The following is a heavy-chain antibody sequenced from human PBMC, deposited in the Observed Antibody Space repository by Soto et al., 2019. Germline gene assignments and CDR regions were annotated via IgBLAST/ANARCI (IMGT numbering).Heavy chain of an antibody. CDR1: GYSFTSYW. Sequence: WESLKISCKGSGYSFTSYWISWVRQMPGKGLEWMGRIDPSDSYTNYSPSFQGHVTISADKSISTAYLQWSSLKASDTAMYYCARRGIAFYYYYYYGMDVWGQGTTVTVSS. D-gene: IGHD6-13*01. V-gene: IGHV5-10-1*01. CDR3: ARRGIAFYYYYYYGMDV. CDR2: IDPSDSYT. J-gene: IGHJ6*02.